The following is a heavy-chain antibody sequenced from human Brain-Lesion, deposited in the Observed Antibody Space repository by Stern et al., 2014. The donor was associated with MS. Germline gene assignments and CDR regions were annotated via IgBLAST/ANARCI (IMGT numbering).Heavy chain of an antibody. CDR1: GYSITSAAFS. V-gene: IGHV4-30-2*01. CDR3: ARGRSRVHPXLDP. D-gene: IGHD2-2*01. Sequence: QLQLQESGSGLVKPSQTLSLTCSVSGYSITSAAFSWTWIRQAPGKGLEWMGYMYYGGSPLYNPSLRSRVNISVDTSKNQFSLRLNSVTAADTAVYYCARGRSRVHPXLDPWGQXTLVTVSS. J-gene: IGHJ5*02. CDR2: MYYGGSP.